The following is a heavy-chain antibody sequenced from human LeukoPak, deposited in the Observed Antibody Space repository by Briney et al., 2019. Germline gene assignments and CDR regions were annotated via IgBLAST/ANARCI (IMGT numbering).Heavy chain of an antibody. CDR3: ARLFFHDYGDYNWFDP. Sequence: ASVKVSCKASGYTFTSYDINWVRQATGQGLEWMGWMNPNSGNTGYAQKFQGRVTITRNTSISTAYMGLSSLRSEDTVVYYCARLFFHDYGDYNWFDPWGQGTLVTVSS. CDR1: GYTFTSYD. V-gene: IGHV1-8*03. J-gene: IGHJ5*02. CDR2: MNPNSGNT. D-gene: IGHD4-17*01.